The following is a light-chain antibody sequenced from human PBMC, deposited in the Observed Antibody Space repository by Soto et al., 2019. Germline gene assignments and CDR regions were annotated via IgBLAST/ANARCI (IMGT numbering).Light chain of an antibody. CDR3: TSWTTSTTMI. J-gene: IGLJ7*01. Sequence: QSALTQPASVSGSPGQSITISCTGTSNDIGAYNFVSWYQQHPGKAPKLMLYDVNIRPSGVSNRFSGSKSGNTASLTISGLQAEDEADYYCTSWTTSTTMIFGGGTQLTVL. CDR1: SNDIGAYNF. V-gene: IGLV2-14*03. CDR2: DVN.